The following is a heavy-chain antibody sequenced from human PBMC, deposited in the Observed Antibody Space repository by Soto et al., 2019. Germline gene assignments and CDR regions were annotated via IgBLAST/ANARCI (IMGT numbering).Heavy chain of an antibody. J-gene: IGHJ4*02. CDR2: IYYSGST. CDR1: GGHISSDS. CDR3: ARRYGASFDY. D-gene: IGHD4-17*01. Sequence: SATLSLTRTIHGGHISSDSWSWIRQPPGKGLEWIGYIYYSGSTNYNPSLKSRVTISVDTSENQFSLKLSSVTAADTAVYYCARRYGASFDYWGQGTLVTVS. V-gene: IGHV4-59*01.